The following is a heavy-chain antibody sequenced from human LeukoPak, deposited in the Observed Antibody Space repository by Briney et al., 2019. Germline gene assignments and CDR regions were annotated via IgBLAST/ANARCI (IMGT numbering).Heavy chain of an antibody. CDR2: ISGIGGST. J-gene: IGHJ4*02. CDR3: AKDDYGSGTPTDY. V-gene: IGHV3-23*01. D-gene: IGHD3-10*01. Sequence: GGSLRLSCAASGFTFSSYALSWVRQAPGKGLEWVSAISGIGGSTYYADSVEGRFTISRDNSKNTLYLQMNSLRAEDTAVYYCAKDDYGSGTPTDYWGQGTLVTVSS. CDR1: GFTFSSYA.